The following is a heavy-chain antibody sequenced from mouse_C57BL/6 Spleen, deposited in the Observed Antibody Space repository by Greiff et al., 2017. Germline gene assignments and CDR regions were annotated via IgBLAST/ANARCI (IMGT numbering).Heavy chain of an antibody. CDR2: INPNNGGT. CDR3: ARPITTDYAIDD. J-gene: IGHJ4*01. Sequence: VQLKESGPELVKPGASVKLSCKASGYTFTDYNMHWVKQSHGKSLEWIGYINPNNGGTSYNQTFKGKATLTVNKSSSAAYMELSSLTSEDSAVYYCARPITTDYAIDDWGQGTSVTVAS. CDR1: GYTFTDYN. V-gene: IGHV1-22*01. D-gene: IGHD1-1*01.